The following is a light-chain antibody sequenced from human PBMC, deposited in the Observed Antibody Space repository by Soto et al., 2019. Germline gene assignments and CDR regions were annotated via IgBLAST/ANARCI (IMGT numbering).Light chain of an antibody. V-gene: IGLV4-69*01. CDR3: QTWGTGTPWV. Sequence: QPVLTQSPSASASLGASVKLTCTLSSGHSNYAIAWHQQQPEKGPRYLMKLNSDGSHSKGDGIPDRFSGSSSGAERYLTISSLQSEDEADYYCQTWGTGTPWVFGGGTQLTVL. CDR2: LNSDGSH. CDR1: SGHSNYA. J-gene: IGLJ3*02.